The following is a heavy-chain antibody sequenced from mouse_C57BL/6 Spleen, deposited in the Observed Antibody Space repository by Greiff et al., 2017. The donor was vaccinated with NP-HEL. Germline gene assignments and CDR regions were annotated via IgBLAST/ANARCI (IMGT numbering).Heavy chain of an antibody. D-gene: IGHD2-4*01. CDR1: GYAFSSSW. CDR2: IYPGDGDT. J-gene: IGHJ2*01. Sequence: QVQLKQSGPELVKPGASVKISCKASGYAFSSSWMNWVKQRPGKGLEWIGRIYPGDGDTNYNGKFKGKATLTADKSSSTAYMQLSSLTSEDSAVYFCAREDYDRFDYWGQGTTLTVSS. CDR3: AREDYDRFDY. V-gene: IGHV1-82*01.